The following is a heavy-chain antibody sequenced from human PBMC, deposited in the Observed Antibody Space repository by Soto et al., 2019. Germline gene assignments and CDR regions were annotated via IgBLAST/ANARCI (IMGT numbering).Heavy chain of an antibody. CDR3: ARDGSIFGVVPPYFDY. CDR1: GYTFNIYH. V-gene: IGHV1-46*02. CDR2: INPNGGST. D-gene: IGHD3-3*01. J-gene: IGHJ4*02. Sequence: ASVKVSCKASGYTFNIYHIHWVRQAPGQRLEWMGIINPNGGSTSYAQKFQGRVTITRDTSASTAYMELSSLRSEDTAVYYCARDGSIFGVVPPYFDYWGQGTLVTVSS.